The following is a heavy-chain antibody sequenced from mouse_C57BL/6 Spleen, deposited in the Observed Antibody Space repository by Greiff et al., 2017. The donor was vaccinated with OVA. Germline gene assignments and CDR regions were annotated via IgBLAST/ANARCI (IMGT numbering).Heavy chain of an antibody. V-gene: IGHV1-52*01. CDR2: IDPSDSET. CDR3: ARRPYDYDPDYYAMDY. J-gene: IGHJ4*01. D-gene: IGHD2-4*01. Sequence: QVQLQQPGAELVRPGSSVKLSCKASGYTFTSYWMHWVKQRPIQGLEWIGNIDPSDSETHYNQKFKDKATLTVYKSSSTAYMQLSSLTSEDSAVYYCARRPYDYDPDYYAMDYWGQGTSVTVSS. CDR1: GYTFTSYW.